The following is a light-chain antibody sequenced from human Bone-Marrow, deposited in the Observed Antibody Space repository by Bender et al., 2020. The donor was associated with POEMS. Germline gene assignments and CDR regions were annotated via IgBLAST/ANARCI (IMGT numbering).Light chain of an antibody. J-gene: IGLJ1*01. CDR2: EVN. Sequence: QSALTQPASVSGSPGQSITISCTGTSSDVGSYNLVSWYQQHPGKAPKLLIYEVNKRPSGISYRFSGSKSGDTASLTISGLQADDEADYYCCSYTTINTYVFGTGTTVTVL. CDR3: CSYTTINTYV. CDR1: SSDVGSYNL. V-gene: IGLV2-23*02.